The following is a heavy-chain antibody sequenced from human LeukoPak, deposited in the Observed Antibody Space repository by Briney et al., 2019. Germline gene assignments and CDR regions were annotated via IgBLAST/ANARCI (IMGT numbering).Heavy chain of an antibody. CDR3: ARVRDFDH. CDR1: GYTFSAYF. J-gene: IGHJ4*02. Sequence: ASVKVSCKASGYTFSAYFIHWVRQAPGQGLEWMGCVIPNSGGTKYAQKFQGRVTMTRDTSISTAYMELTSLTFDDTAIYYCARVRDFDHWGQGTLVTVSS. CDR2: VIPNSGGT. V-gene: IGHV1-2*02.